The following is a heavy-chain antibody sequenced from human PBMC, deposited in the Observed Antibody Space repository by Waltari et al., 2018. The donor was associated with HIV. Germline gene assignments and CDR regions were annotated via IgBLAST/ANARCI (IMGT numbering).Heavy chain of an antibody. CDR1: GFTFDDYA. D-gene: IGHD4-17*01. CDR3: AKEDYGDYITMGAFDI. J-gene: IGHJ3*02. CDR2: ISWNSGST. V-gene: IGHV3-9*01. Sequence: EVQLVESGGGLVQPGRSLRLSCAASGFTFDDYAMHLVRHAPGKGLEWVSGISWNSGSTGYADSVKGRFTISRDNAKNSLYLQMNSLRAEDRALYYCAKEDYGDYITMGAFDIWGQGTMVTVSS.